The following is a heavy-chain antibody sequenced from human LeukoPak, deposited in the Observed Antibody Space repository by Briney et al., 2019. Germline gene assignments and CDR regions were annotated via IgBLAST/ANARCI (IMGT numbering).Heavy chain of an antibody. CDR3: ARAGDSRGYYSLFDF. Sequence: SVNVSCKSSVGTFSNYAFSWVRQGPGQGLEWMGRIIPILGITNYAQKFQGRVTITADTYTSTAYMELSSLRSEDAAVYYCARAGDSRGYYSLFDFWGQGTLVTVSS. J-gene: IGHJ4*02. V-gene: IGHV1-69*04. CDR1: VGTFSNYA. D-gene: IGHD3-22*01. CDR2: IIPILGIT.